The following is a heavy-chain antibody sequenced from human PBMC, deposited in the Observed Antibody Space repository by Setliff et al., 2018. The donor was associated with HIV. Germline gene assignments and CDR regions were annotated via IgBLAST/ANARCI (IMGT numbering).Heavy chain of an antibody. CDR1: GGSINSSSYY. Sequence: SETLSLTCTVSGGSINSSSYYWGWIRQPPGKGLDWIGSISYSGGIYYNPSLKSRVTLSIDTSKNQFSLNLSSVTAADTAIYYCARHANTVTTVFVDYFDYWGQGTLVTVSS. CDR3: ARHANTVTTVFVDYFDY. J-gene: IGHJ4*02. D-gene: IGHD4-17*01. CDR2: ISYSGGI. V-gene: IGHV4-39*01.